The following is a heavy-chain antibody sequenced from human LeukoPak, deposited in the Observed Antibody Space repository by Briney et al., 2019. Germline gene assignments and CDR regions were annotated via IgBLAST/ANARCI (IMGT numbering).Heavy chain of an antibody. D-gene: IGHD3-10*01. J-gene: IGHJ4*02. CDR1: GFTFSSSA. Sequence: PGGSLRLSCAASGFTFSSSAMSWVRQAPGKGLEWVSTISSSGGRTYNADSVKGRFTISRDNSKTTLYLQMNSQRAEDTAVYYCAKDPRNDYYGSGSPYYFDYWGQGTLVTVSS. V-gene: IGHV3-23*01. CDR2: ISSSGGRT. CDR3: AKDPRNDYYGSGSPYYFDY.